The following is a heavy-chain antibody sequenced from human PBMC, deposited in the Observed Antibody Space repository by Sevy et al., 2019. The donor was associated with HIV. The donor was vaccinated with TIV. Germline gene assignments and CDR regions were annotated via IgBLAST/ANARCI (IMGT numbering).Heavy chain of an antibody. CDR1: GFTFSSYT. CDR3: ARGGCTSSSCYLFDY. CDR2: ISSSSSYI. J-gene: IGHJ4*02. D-gene: IGHD2-2*01. V-gene: IGHV3-21*01. Sequence: GGSLRLSRVASGFTFSSYTMNWVRQAPGKGLEWVSSISSSSSYIFYADSVKGRFTISRDNAKNSLYLQMNSLRDEDTAVYYCARGGCTSSSCYLFDYWGQGTLVTVSS.